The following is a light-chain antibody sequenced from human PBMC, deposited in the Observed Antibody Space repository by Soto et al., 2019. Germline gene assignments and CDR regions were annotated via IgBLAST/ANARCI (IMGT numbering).Light chain of an antibody. CDR2: DVS. Sequence: QSALTQPRSVSGSPGQSVTVSCIGTTSDVGDYNSVSWYQQHPGKAPKHMIYDVSKRPSGVPDRFSGSKSGNTASLTISGLQAEDEADYYCCSYVGSYSYVFGIGTKVTVL. CDR3: CSYVGSYSYV. V-gene: IGLV2-11*01. J-gene: IGLJ1*01. CDR1: TSDVGDYNS.